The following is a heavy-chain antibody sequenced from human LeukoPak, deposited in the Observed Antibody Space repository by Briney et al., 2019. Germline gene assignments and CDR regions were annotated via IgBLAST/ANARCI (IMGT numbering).Heavy chain of an antibody. CDR3: ARDGNRDGFNLYDY. CDR1: GFTVSSNY. V-gene: IGHV3-53*01. CDR2: IYSGGST. Sequence: PGGSLRLSCAASGFTVSSNYMSWVRQAPGKGLVWVSVIYSGGSTYYADSVKGRFTISGDNSKNTLYLQMNSLRAEDTAVYYCARDGNRDGFNLYDYWGRGTLVTVSS. J-gene: IGHJ4*02. D-gene: IGHD5-24*01.